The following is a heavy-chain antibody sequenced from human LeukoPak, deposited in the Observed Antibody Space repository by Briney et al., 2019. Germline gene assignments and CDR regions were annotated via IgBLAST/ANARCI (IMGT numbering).Heavy chain of an antibody. Sequence: GGSLRLSCAASGFTFSSYEMNWVRQAPGKVLEWVSYISSSGSTIYYADSVKGRFTISRDNAKNSLYLQMNSLRAEDTAVYYCARGPRLLDGYILPFDYWGQGTLVTVSS. CDR3: ARGPRLLDGYILPFDY. D-gene: IGHD5-24*01. CDR1: GFTFSSYE. CDR2: ISSSGSTI. J-gene: IGHJ4*02. V-gene: IGHV3-48*03.